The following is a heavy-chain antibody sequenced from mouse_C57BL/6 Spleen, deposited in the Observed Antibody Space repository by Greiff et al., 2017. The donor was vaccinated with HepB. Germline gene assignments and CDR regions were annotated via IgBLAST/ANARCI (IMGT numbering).Heavy chain of an antibody. CDR3: AREGNYHYAMDY. J-gene: IGHJ4*01. V-gene: IGHV5-17*01. CDR1: GFTFSDYG. Sequence: EVKLMESGGGLVKPGGSLKLSCAASGFTFSDYGMHWVRQAPEKGLEWVAYISSGSSTIYYADTVKGRFTISRDNAKNTLFLQMTSLRSEDTAMYYCAREGNYHYAMDYWGQGTSVTVSS. D-gene: IGHD2-1*01. CDR2: ISSGSSTI.